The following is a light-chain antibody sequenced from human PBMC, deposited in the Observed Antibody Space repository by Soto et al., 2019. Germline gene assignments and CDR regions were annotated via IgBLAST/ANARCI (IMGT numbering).Light chain of an antibody. CDR1: QGISSY. CDR3: QQYYSYSYT. Sequence: AIRMTQSPSSLSASTGDRVTITCRASQGISSYLAWYQQKPGKAPKLLIYAASTLQSGVPSRFSGSGSGTDFTLTISCMQSEDFANYYCQQYYSYSYTFGQGTKVDI. V-gene: IGKV1-8*01. J-gene: IGKJ2*01. CDR2: AAS.